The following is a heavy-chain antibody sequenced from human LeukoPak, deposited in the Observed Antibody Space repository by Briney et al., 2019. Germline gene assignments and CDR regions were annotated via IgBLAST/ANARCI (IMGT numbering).Heavy chain of an antibody. Sequence: ASVKVSCKASGYNFIDYGISGVRQAPGQGLDWMGWISTYNGNSIYAQKFQGSVTMTTDTSTSTGYMDLRSLTSDDMAVYYCARVAGTAVLIRYYFDEWGQGTLVSVSS. CDR2: ISTYNGNS. J-gene: IGHJ4*02. V-gene: IGHV1-18*03. CDR3: ARVAGTAVLIRYYFDE. CDR1: GYNFIDYG. D-gene: IGHD2/OR15-2a*01.